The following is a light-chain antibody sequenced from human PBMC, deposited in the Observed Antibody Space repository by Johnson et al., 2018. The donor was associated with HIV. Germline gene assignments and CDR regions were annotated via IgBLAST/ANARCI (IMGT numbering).Light chain of an antibody. CDR1: SSNIGNNY. J-gene: IGLJ1*01. Sequence: QSVLTQPPSVSAAPGQKVTISCSGSSSNIGNNYVSWYQQLPGTAPKLLIYENNKRPSGIPDRFSGSKSGTSATLGITRLQTGDEADYYCGTWDISLSAGGVFGPGTKFTVL. CDR2: ENN. V-gene: IGLV1-51*02. CDR3: GTWDISLSAGGV.